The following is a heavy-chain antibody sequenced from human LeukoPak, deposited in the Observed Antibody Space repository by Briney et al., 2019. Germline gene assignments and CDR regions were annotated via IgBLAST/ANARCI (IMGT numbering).Heavy chain of an antibody. J-gene: IGHJ4*02. D-gene: IGHD7-27*01. CDR3: AKDLNWGGR. Sequence: PGGSLRLSCAASGFTFSTSAMTWVRQAPGKGLEWVSGISGSGATDYADSAKGRFTISRDNSKNTLYLQINSLRAEDTAVYYCAKDLNWGGRWGQGTLVTVSS. V-gene: IGHV3-23*01. CDR2: ISGSGAT. CDR1: GFTFSTSA.